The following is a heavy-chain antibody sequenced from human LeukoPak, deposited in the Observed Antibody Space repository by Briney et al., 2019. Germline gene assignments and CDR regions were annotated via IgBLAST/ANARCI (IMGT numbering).Heavy chain of an antibody. D-gene: IGHD1-26*01. CDR1: GGSISSYY. CDR3: ARHLVEASVYFDY. Sequence: SETLSLTCTVSGGSISSYYWSWIRQPPGKGLEWIGYIYTSGSTNYNPSLKSRVTISVDTSKNQFSLKLSSVTAADTAVYYCARHLVEASVYFDYWGQGTLVTVSS. J-gene: IGHJ4*02. V-gene: IGHV4-4*09. CDR2: IYTSGST.